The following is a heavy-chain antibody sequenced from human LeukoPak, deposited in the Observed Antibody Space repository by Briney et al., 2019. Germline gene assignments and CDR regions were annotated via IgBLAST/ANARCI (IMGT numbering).Heavy chain of an antibody. J-gene: IGHJ4*02. Sequence: GRSLRLSCAASGFTFSSYGMHWVRQAPGKGLEWVAVISYDGSNKYYADSVKGRFTISRDNSKNTLYLQMNSLRAEDTAVYYCAKDRGSWYNNGVDYWGQGTLVTVSS. CDR3: AKDRGSWYNNGVDY. CDR2: ISYDGSNK. CDR1: GFTFSSYG. D-gene: IGHD6-13*01. V-gene: IGHV3-30*18.